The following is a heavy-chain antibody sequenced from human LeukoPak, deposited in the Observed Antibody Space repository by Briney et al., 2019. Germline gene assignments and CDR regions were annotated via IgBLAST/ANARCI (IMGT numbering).Heavy chain of an antibody. D-gene: IGHD3-3*01. J-gene: IGHJ4*02. Sequence: ASVKVSCKASGYSFTDYDINWVRQATGQGLEWMGWMNPKSGNTGYEPKFQGRVTITRDTSINTAYLNLSSLISADTAVYYCARRNLRFLELDYWGLGTLVTVSS. CDR1: GYSFTDYD. CDR3: ARRNLRFLELDY. CDR2: MNPKSGNT. V-gene: IGHV1-8*02.